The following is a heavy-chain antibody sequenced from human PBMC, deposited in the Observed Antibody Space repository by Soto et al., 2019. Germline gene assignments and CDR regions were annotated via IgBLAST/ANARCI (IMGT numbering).Heavy chain of an antibody. CDR1: GYSFTGYY. Sequence: QVQLVQSGAEVKKSGASVKISCKASGYSFTGYYIHWVRQAPSQGFEWMGEISPNSGGTKYAQKFQGRVTMTRDTSITTIYMDLSNLSPDDTAVYYCVKGRSGDVGVFYWGQGTLVTVYS. CDR3: VKGRSGDVGVFY. D-gene: IGHD1-26*01. J-gene: IGHJ4*02. V-gene: IGHV1-2*02. CDR2: ISPNSGGT.